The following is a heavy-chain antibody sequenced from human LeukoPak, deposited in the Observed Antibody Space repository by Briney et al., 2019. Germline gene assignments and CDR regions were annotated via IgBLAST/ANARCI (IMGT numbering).Heavy chain of an antibody. CDR3: ARMEMTTVTSFDY. J-gene: IGHJ4*02. V-gene: IGHV3-53*01. CDR1: GFTVSSKY. CDR2: IYSGGPT. Sequence: PGGSLRLSCAASGFTVSSKYMSWVRRAPGKGLEWVSIIYSGGPTYYADSVKGRFAISRDNSNNTLYLQMNRLRAEDTAVYYCARMEMTTVTSFDYWGQGTLVTVSS. D-gene: IGHD4-17*01.